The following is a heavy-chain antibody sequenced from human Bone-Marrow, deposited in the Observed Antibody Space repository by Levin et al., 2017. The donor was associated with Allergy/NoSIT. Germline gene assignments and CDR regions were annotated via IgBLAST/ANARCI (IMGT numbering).Heavy chain of an antibody. J-gene: IGHJ3*01. CDR3: ARDSRGMADAFDV. D-gene: IGHD2-8*01. Sequence: NASETLSLTCNVSDTYFSSGSYYWTWVRQPPGKGLEWIGYIYPNGNTNYSPSLKSRVTISVDTSKTQFSLTLSAVTAADTAVYFCARDSRGMADAFDVWGQGTMVTVSS. CDR2: IYPNGNT. V-gene: IGHV4-61*01. CDR1: DTYFSSGSYY.